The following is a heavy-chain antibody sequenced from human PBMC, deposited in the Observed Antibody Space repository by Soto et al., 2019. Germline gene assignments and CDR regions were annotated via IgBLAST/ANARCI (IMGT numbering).Heavy chain of an antibody. D-gene: IGHD2-8*01. Sequence: SVKVSCKASGGTFSSYGISWVRQAPGQGLEWMGGIIPIFGTANYAQKFQARVTITADESTSTAYMELRSLRSDDTAVYYCARVPLMVYARALGYWGQGTLVTVSS. J-gene: IGHJ4*02. V-gene: IGHV1-69*13. CDR1: GGTFSSYG. CDR2: IIPIFGTA. CDR3: ARVPLMVYARALGY.